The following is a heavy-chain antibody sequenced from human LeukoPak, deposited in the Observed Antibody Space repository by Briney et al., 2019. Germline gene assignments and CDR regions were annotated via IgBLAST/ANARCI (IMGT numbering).Heavy chain of an antibody. CDR3: AKSRGSSWPFDY. CDR2: ISGSGGST. V-gene: IGHV3-23*01. CDR1: GFTFSSYA. Sequence: GGSLRLSCAASGFTFSSYAMSWVRQPPGKGLEWVSVISGSGGSTYYADSVNGRFTISRDNSKNTLYLQMNSLRAEDTAVYYCAKSRGSSWPFDYWGQGTLVTVSS. J-gene: IGHJ4*02. D-gene: IGHD6-13*01.